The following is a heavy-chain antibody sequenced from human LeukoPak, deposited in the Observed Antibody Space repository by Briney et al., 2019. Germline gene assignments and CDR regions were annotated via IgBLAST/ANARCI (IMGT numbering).Heavy chain of an antibody. J-gene: IGHJ5*02. CDR1: GGSFSGYY. CDR2: INHSGST. Sequence: SETLSLACAVYGGSFSGYYWSWIRQPPGKGLEWIGEINHSGSTNYNPSLKSRVTISVDTSKNQFSLKLSSVTAADTAVYYCARGPNYSSSSRWFDPWGQGTLVTVSS. V-gene: IGHV4-34*01. CDR3: ARGPNYSSSSRWFDP. D-gene: IGHD6-6*01.